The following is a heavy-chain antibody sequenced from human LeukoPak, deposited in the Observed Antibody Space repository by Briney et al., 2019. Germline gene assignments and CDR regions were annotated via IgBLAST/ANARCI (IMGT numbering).Heavy chain of an antibody. CDR2: IWYDGSNK. Sequence: PGGSLRLSCAASGFTFSSYGMHWVRQAPGKGLEWVAVIWYDGSNKYYADSVKGRFTISRDNSKNTLYLQMNSLRAEDTAVYYCARDGGSSSSFDIWGQGTMVTVSS. CDR3: ARDGGSSSSFDI. D-gene: IGHD1-26*01. V-gene: IGHV3-33*01. J-gene: IGHJ3*02. CDR1: GFTFSSYG.